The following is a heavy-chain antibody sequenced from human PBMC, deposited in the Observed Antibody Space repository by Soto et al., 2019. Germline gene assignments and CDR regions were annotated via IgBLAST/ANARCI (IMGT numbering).Heavy chain of an antibody. CDR2: INHSGST. Sequence: PSETLSLTCAVYGGSFSGYYWSWIRQPPGKGLEWIGEINHSGSTNYNPSLKSRVTISVDTSKNQFSLKLSSATAADTAVYYCARDYYDILTGYYPFGYWGQGTLVTVSS. CDR1: GGSFSGYY. V-gene: IGHV4-34*01. CDR3: ARDYYDILTGYYPFGY. J-gene: IGHJ4*02. D-gene: IGHD3-9*01.